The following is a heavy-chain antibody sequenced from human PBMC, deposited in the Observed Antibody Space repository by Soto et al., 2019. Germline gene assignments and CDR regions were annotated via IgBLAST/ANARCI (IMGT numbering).Heavy chain of an antibody. CDR2: IYYRGST. V-gene: IGHV4-61*08. Sequence: QVQLQESGPGLVKASETLSLTCTVSGGSVSSGDYYGSWIRQPPGKGLEWIGNIYYRGSTNYNPSLKSRASISVDTSKNQFSLKVSSVTAADTAVYYCARIQVDTSMIYWFDPWGQGTLVTVSS. J-gene: IGHJ5*02. CDR1: GGSVSSGDYY. CDR3: ARIQVDTSMIYWFDP. D-gene: IGHD5-18*01.